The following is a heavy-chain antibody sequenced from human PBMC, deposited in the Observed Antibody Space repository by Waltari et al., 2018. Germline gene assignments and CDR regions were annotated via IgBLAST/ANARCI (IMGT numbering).Heavy chain of an antibody. V-gene: IGHV4-34*01. CDR3: ARGHYTRSLGFDY. D-gene: IGHD7-27*01. CDR2: INHSGST. CDR1: GGSFSGYF. Sequence: QVQLQQWGAGLLKPSATLSLTCAVYGGSFSGYFWSWIRKSPGKGLEWIGEINHSGSTKYNPSLKSRVTISVDTSKNQYSLKLSSVTAADTAVYYCARGHYTRSLGFDYWGQGTLVTVSS. J-gene: IGHJ4*02.